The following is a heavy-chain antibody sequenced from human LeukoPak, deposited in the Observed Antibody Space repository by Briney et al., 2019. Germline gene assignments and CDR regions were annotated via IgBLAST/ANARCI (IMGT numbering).Heavy chain of an antibody. CDR2: INGDGSIP. CDR1: GFTFSSDW. J-gene: IGHJ4*02. V-gene: IGHV3-74*01. D-gene: IGHD6-13*01. CDR3: AKTRPLDSSSWSHGDY. Sequence: GGSLRLSCAASGFTFSSDWMHWVLQAPGKGLVWVSRINGDGSIPYYADSVKGRFTISRDNAKNTLYLQMNSLRAEDTAVYYCAKTRPLDSSSWSHGDYWGQGTLVTVSS.